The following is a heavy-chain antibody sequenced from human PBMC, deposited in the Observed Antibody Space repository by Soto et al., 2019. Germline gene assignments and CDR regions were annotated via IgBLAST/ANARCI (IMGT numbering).Heavy chain of an antibody. CDR2: IIPILGET. CDR3: ARGLGGRMDD. V-gene: IGHV1-69*08. J-gene: IGHJ6*02. Sequence: QVQLVQSGAEVKKPGSSVRVSCKASGTIFSRYTISWVRQAPGQGLEWMGRIIPILGETNSAQKFQGRVTLTADKSTNTAYMQLNSLRLEVTAVYYCARGLGGRMDDWGQGTTVTVSS. D-gene: IGHD3-16*01. CDR1: GTIFSRYT.